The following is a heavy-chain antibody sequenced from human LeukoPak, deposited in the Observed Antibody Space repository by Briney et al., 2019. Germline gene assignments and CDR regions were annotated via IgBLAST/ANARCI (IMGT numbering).Heavy chain of an antibody. J-gene: IGHJ5*02. Sequence: PGGSLRLSSAASGLNFSSDEMNWVRQAPGKGLEWVSYISGSATTIYYADSVRGRFTISRDNAKNSLYLQMNSLRVEDTAVYYCARSFWIGDYATWGQGTLVTVSS. CDR2: ISGSATTI. V-gene: IGHV3-48*03. D-gene: IGHD4-17*01. CDR3: ARSFWIGDYAT. CDR1: GLNFSSDE.